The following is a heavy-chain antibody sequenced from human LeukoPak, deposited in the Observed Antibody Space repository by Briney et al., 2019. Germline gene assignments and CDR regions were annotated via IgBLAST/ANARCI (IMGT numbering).Heavy chain of an antibody. CDR2: ISYDGSNK. V-gene: IGHV3-30*04. J-gene: IGHJ4*02. D-gene: IGHD6-13*01. CDR1: GFTFSSYA. Sequence: PGRSLRLSCAASGFTFSSYAMHWVRQAPGKGLEWVAVISYDGSNKYYADSVKGRFTISRDNSKNTLYLQMNSLRAEDTAVYYCARDSSGTEHFDYWGQGTLVTVSS. CDR3: ARDSSGTEHFDY.